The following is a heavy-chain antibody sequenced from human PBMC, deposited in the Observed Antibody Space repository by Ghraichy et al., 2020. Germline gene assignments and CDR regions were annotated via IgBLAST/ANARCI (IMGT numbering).Heavy chain of an antibody. CDR3: ASEEGSYPYYYYGMDV. Sequence: SETLSLTCTVSGGSISSSSYYWGWIRQPPGKGLEWIGSIYYSGSTYYNPSLKSRVTISVDTSKNQFSLKLSSVTAADTAVYYCASEEGSYPYYYYGMDVWGQGTTVTVSS. V-gene: IGHV4-39*01. CDR1: GGSISSSSYY. D-gene: IGHD1-26*01. CDR2: IYYSGST. J-gene: IGHJ6*02.